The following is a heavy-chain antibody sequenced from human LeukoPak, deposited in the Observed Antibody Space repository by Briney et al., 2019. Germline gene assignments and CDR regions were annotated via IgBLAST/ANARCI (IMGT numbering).Heavy chain of an antibody. Sequence: PGGSLRLSCAASGFTVSSNYMSWVRQAPGKGLEWVSAISGSGGSTYYADSVKGRFTISRDNSKNTLYLQMNSLRAEDTAVYYCARTDIVVVVAAINWFDPWGQGTLVTVSS. CDR3: ARTDIVVVVAAINWFDP. CDR2: ISGSGGST. CDR1: GFTVSSNY. J-gene: IGHJ5*02. V-gene: IGHV3-23*01. D-gene: IGHD2-15*01.